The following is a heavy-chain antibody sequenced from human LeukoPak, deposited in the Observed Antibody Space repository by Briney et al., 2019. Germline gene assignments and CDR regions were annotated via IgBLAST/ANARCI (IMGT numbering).Heavy chain of an antibody. V-gene: IGHV3-7*01. CDR1: EFTFSGYW. Sequence: GGSLRLSCAASEFTFSGYWMNWVRQAPGKGPEWVANINQDRSEKHYVDSVKGRFTISRDNAKNSLFLQMNSLRVEDTAVFYCARGGFVGAADYWGQGTLVTVSS. CDR2: INQDRSEK. J-gene: IGHJ4*02. D-gene: IGHD6-13*01. CDR3: ARGGFVGAADY.